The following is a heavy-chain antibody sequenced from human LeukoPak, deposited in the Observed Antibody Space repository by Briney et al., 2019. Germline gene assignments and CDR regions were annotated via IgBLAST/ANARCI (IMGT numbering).Heavy chain of an antibody. CDR2: IYHSGGT. J-gene: IGHJ4*02. D-gene: IGHD3-10*01. V-gene: IGHV4-39*07. Sequence: SSETLSLTCTVSGGSISSNGYYWAWFRQPPGKGLEWIGSIYHSGGTYYNPSLKSRVTISIDTSKNQFSLKLRSVTAADTAVYYCAKHYMGSSYNHGLDCWGQGTLVTVSS. CDR3: AKHYMGSSYNHGLDC. CDR1: GGSISSNGYY.